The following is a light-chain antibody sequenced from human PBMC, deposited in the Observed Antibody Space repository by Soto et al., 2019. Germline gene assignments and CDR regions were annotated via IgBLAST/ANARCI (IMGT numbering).Light chain of an antibody. V-gene: IGLV2-8*01. CDR1: SSDIGGYNY. CDR2: EVS. Sequence: QSALTQPPSASGSPGQSGTISCTGTSSDIGGYNYVSWYQQHPGKAPKLIIYEVSKRPSGVPDRFSGSKSGNTASLTVYGLQAEDEADYYCTSYAGSNNLVFAGGTKLTVL. J-gene: IGLJ3*02. CDR3: TSYAGSNNLV.